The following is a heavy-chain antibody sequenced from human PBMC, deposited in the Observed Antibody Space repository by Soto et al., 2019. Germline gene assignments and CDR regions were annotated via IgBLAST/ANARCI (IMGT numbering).Heavy chain of an antibody. CDR2: ISSSSSYI. Sequence: GGSLRLSCAASGFTFSRFTMNWVRQAPGKGLEWVSSISSSSSYIYYADSVKGRFTISRDNAKNSLFLQMNSLRAEDTAVYYCARDSAVYYDFWSGYSNDAFDIWGQGTMVTVSS. V-gene: IGHV3-21*01. CDR1: GFTFSRFT. CDR3: ARDSAVYYDFWSGYSNDAFDI. J-gene: IGHJ3*02. D-gene: IGHD3-3*01.